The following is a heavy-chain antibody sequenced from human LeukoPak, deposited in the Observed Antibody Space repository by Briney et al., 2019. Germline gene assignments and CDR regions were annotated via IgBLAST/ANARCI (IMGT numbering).Heavy chain of an antibody. CDR1: AFTFSSNA. CDR2: ISGSGGST. CDR3: AKTLTYYFDY. D-gene: IGHD4-17*01. J-gene: IGHJ4*02. Sequence: GGSLRLSCAASAFTFSSNAMSWVRQAPGEGLEWVSAISGSGGSTYYADSVKGRFTISRDNSKNTLYLQMNSLRAEDTAVYYCAKTLTYYFDYWGQGTLVTVSS. V-gene: IGHV3-23*01.